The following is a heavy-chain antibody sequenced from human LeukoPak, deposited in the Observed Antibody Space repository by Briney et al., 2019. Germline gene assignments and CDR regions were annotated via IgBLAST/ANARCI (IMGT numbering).Heavy chain of an antibody. CDR3: AKGEYYGSGEDYFDY. Sequence: SGGSLRLSCAASGFTFSSYGMSWVRQAPGKGLERVLAISGSGGSTYYADSVKGLFTIFSDNSKNTLYLQMNSMRAEDTAVYYCAKGEYYGSGEDYFDYWGQGTLVTVSS. D-gene: IGHD3-10*01. CDR2: ISGSGGST. CDR1: GFTFSSYG. V-gene: IGHV3-23*01. J-gene: IGHJ4*02.